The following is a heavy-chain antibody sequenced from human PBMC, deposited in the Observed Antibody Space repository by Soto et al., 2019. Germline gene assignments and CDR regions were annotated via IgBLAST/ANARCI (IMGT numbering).Heavy chain of an antibody. CDR3: ARRSSGSYYAAFDV. CDR1: GFTFSTYP. V-gene: IGHV3-23*01. J-gene: IGHJ3*01. Sequence: EEQLLESGGGLVQPGGSLRLSCAASGFTFSTYPMTWVRQAPGKGLEWVSSIHGSGETTSYAESVKGRFIISRDNSKNTLYLQMDSLRVDDTAVYFCARRSSGSYYAAFDVWGQGTVVTVSS. D-gene: IGHD1-26*01. CDR2: IHGSGETT.